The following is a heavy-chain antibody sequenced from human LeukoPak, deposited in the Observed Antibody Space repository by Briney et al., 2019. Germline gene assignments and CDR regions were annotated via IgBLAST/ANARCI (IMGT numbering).Heavy chain of an antibody. CDR2: ISGSDGST. J-gene: IGHJ4*02. D-gene: IGHD5-18*01. CDR1: GFTFSSYG. CDR3: AKGTYSYGYYFDY. V-gene: IGHV3-23*01. Sequence: GGTLRLSCTASGFTFSSYGMNWVRQAPGKGLEWVSGISGSDGSTYSADSVKGRFTISRDNSKNTLYLQMDSLRAEDTAVYYCAKGTYSYGYYFDYWGQGTLVTVSS.